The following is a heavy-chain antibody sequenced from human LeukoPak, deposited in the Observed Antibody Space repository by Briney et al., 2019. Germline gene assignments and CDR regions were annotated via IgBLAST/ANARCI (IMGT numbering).Heavy chain of an antibody. V-gene: IGHV3-23*01. Sequence: GGSLRLSCAASGFTFSTYALSWVRQAPGKGLEWVSGIHRSGSYTYYADSVKGRFTISRDNSKNTLYLQMDSLRAEDSAVYFCAKGGFATPGSFWGQGTLVAVSS. CDR2: IHRSGSYT. CDR3: AKGGFATPGSF. J-gene: IGHJ4*02. D-gene: IGHD3-10*01. CDR1: GFTFSTYA.